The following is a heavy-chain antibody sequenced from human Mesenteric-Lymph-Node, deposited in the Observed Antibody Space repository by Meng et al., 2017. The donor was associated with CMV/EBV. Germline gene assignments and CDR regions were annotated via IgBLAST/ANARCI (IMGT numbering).Heavy chain of an antibody. Sequence: GGSFSSYYWIWIRQPAGKGLEWIGEINHSGYPNYNPSLKSRVTISADTSKNQFSLKVNSVTAADTAVYYCASTNYFPSGSHEYFHQWGQGSLVTVSS. V-gene: IGHV4-34*01. J-gene: IGHJ1*01. CDR1: GGSFSSYY. CDR3: ASTNYFPSGSHEYFHQ. CDR2: INHSGYP. D-gene: IGHD3-10*01.